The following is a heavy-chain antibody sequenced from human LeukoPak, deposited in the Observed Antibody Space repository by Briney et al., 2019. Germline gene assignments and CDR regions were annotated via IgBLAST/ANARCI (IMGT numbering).Heavy chain of an antibody. Sequence: EASVKVSCQASGGTFSSYAISWVRQAPGQGLEWMGGIIPIFGTANYAQKFQGRVTITADESTSTAYMELSSLRSEDTAVYYCARGYYDSSGYYTSFDYWGQGTLVTVSS. CDR3: ARGYYDSSGYYTSFDY. V-gene: IGHV1-69*13. J-gene: IGHJ4*02. CDR1: GGTFSSYA. D-gene: IGHD3-22*01. CDR2: IIPIFGTA.